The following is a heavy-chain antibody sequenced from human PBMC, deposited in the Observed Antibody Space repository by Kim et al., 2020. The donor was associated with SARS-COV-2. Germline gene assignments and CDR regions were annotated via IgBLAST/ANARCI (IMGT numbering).Heavy chain of an antibody. CDR3: ARGRAVAGPRRYYFDY. Sequence: SETLSLTCTVSGGSISSSSYYWGWIRQPPGRGLEWIGTIYYSGSTNYNPSLKSRVTISVDTSKNQLSLKMSSVTAVDTAVYYCARGRAVAGPRRYYFDYWGQGTLVTVSS. CDR1: GGSISSSSYY. CDR2: IYYSGST. V-gene: IGHV4-39*01. D-gene: IGHD6-19*01. J-gene: IGHJ4*02.